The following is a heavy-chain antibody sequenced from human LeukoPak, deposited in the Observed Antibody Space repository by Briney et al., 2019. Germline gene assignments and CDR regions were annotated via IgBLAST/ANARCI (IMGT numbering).Heavy chain of an antibody. Sequence: AGGSLRLSCAASGFTFSSYGMHWVRQAPGKGLERVAVISYDGSNKYYADSVKGRFTISRDNAKNSLYLQMNSLRADDTAVYYCARLDASGLDYWGQGTLVTVSS. CDR1: GFTFSSYG. CDR2: ISYDGSNK. V-gene: IGHV3-30*03. CDR3: ARLDASGLDY. J-gene: IGHJ4*02. D-gene: IGHD6-19*01.